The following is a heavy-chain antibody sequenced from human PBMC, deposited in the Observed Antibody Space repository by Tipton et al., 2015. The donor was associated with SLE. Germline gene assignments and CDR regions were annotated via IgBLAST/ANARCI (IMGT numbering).Heavy chain of an antibody. D-gene: IGHD1-26*01. Sequence: SXRLSCAASGFTFSSYAMHWVRQAPGKXLEXXAVISYDGSNKYYADSVKGRFTISRDNSKNTLYLQMNSLRAEDTAVYYCARDEGSGSYYEGLDYWGQGTLVTVSS. CDR2: ISYDGSNK. J-gene: IGHJ4*02. CDR1: GFTFSSYA. CDR3: ARDEGSGSYYEGLDY. V-gene: IGHV3-30*04.